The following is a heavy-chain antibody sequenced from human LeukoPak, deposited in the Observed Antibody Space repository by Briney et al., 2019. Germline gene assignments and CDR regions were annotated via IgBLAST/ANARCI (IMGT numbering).Heavy chain of an antibody. V-gene: IGHV1-18*01. CDR2: ISAYNGNT. CDR3: ARDIDPYDSSGYYWAYVDY. D-gene: IGHD3-22*01. CDR1: GYTLTSYG. J-gene: IGHJ4*02. Sequence: GASVKVSCKASGYTLTSYGISWVRQAPGQGLEWMGWISAYNGNTNYAQKLQGRVTMTTGTSTSTAYMELRSLRSDDTAVYYCARDIDPYDSSGYYWAYVDYWGQGTLVTVSS.